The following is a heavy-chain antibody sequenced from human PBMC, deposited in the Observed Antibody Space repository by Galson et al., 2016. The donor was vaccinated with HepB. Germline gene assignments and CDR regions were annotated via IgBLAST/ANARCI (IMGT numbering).Heavy chain of an antibody. D-gene: IGHD4-17*01. Sequence: SVKVSCKASGYIFASYSITWVRKAPGQGLEWMAWISAYNGNTNYAQHLQGRVTMTADTSTSTAYLELRSLRSDDTAVYYSARRRAYGEHFDYWGQGTLVTVSS. CDR3: ARRRAYGEHFDY. V-gene: IGHV1-18*01. CDR2: ISAYNGNT. CDR1: GYIFASYS. J-gene: IGHJ4*02.